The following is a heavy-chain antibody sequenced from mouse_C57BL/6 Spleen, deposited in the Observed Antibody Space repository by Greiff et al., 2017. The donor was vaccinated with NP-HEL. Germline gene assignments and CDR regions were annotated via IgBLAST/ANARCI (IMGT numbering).Heavy chain of an antibody. D-gene: IGHD2-3*01. V-gene: IGHV5-6*01. Sequence: EVKLMESGGDLVKPGGSLKLSCAASGFTFSSYGMSWVRQTPDKRLEWVATISSGGSYTYYPDSVKGRFTISRDNAKNTLYLQMSSLKSEDTAMYYCARYYDGYYDYWGQGTTLTVSS. CDR2: ISSGGSYT. J-gene: IGHJ2*01. CDR3: ARYYDGYYDY. CDR1: GFTFSSYG.